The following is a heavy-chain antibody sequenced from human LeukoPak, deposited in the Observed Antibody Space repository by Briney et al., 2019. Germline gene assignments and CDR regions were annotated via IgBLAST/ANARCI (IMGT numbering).Heavy chain of an antibody. CDR2: ISSNSRYI. J-gene: IGHJ4*02. Sequence: GGSLRLSCAASGFDFSDYTINWVRQAPGQGLEWVSSISSNSRYIYYADSVKGRVTVSRDNAKNSVYLQMNSLRAEDTAVYYCARDGLGSYDYWGQGTLVTVSS. CDR1: GFDFSDYT. V-gene: IGHV3-21*01. CDR3: ARDGLGSYDY. D-gene: IGHD3-10*01.